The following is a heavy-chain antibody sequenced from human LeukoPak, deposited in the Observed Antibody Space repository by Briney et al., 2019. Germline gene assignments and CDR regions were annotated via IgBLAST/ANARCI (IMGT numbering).Heavy chain of an antibody. V-gene: IGHV4-34*01. CDR1: GGSFSGYY. CDR3: ARSTTVTGAFDI. J-gene: IGHJ3*02. D-gene: IGHD4-17*01. CDR2: INHSGST. Sequence: SETLSLTCAVYGGSFSGYYWSWIRQPPGKGLEWIGEINHSGSTNYNLSLKSRVTISVDTSKNQFSLKLSSVTAADTAMYYCARSTTVTGAFDIWGQGTMVTVSS.